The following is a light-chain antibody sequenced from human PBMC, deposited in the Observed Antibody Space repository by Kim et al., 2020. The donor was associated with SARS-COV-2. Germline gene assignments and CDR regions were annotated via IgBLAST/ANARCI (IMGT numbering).Light chain of an antibody. Sequence: DIVMTQSPDSLAVSLGERATINCKSSQSVLYNSNNKNYLAWYQQKPGQPPKLLIYWASTRESGVPDRFSGGGSGTDFTLTISSLQAEDVAVYYCQQYYSTPWTFGQGTKVDIK. CDR3: QQYYSTPWT. J-gene: IGKJ1*01. V-gene: IGKV4-1*01. CDR1: QSVLYNSNNKNY. CDR2: WAS.